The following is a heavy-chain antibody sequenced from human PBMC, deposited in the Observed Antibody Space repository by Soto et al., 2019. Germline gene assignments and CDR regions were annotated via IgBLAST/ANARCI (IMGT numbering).Heavy chain of an antibody. J-gene: IGHJ6*02. V-gene: IGHV1-3*01. D-gene: IGHD3-10*01. CDR2: INAGNGNT. CDR1: GYTFTSYA. Sequence: GASVKVSCKASGYTFTSYAMHWVRQAPGQRLEWMGWINAGNGNTKYSQKFQGRVTITRDTSASTAYMELSSLRSEDTAVYYCARDLLWFGQLSYGTDVWGQGTTVTVSS. CDR3: ARDLLWFGQLSYGTDV.